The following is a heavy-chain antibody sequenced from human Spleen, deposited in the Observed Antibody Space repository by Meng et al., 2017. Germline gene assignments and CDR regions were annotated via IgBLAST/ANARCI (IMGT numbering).Heavy chain of an antibody. V-gene: IGHV3-33*01. CDR3: ARDFFFGVRGVTYYFDY. J-gene: IGHJ4*02. D-gene: IGHD3-10*01. Sequence: GESLKISCAASGFTFSSYGMHWVRQAPGKGLEWVAVIWYDGRNKYYADSVKGRFTISRDNSKNTLYLQMNSLRAEDTAAYYCARDFFFGVRGVTYYFDYWGQGTLVTVSS. CDR2: IWYDGRNK. CDR1: GFTFSSYG.